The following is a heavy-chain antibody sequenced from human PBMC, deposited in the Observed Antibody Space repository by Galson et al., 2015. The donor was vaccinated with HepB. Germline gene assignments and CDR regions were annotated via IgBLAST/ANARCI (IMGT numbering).Heavy chain of an antibody. J-gene: IGHJ4*02. Sequence: SLRLSCAASGFTFSSYAMHWVRQAPGKGLEWVAVISYDGSNKYYADSVKGRFTISRDNSKNTLYLQMNSLRAEDTAVYYCAPTRFDWRFDYWGQGTLVTVSS. V-gene: IGHV3-30*04. CDR3: APTRFDWRFDY. CDR2: ISYDGSNK. D-gene: IGHD3-9*01. CDR1: GFTFSSYA.